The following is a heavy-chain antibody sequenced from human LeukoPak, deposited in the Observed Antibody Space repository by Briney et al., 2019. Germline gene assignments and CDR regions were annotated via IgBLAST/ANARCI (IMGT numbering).Heavy chain of an antibody. CDR1: GFTFSRYT. CDR3: ARVPYHDSGAYLPYDY. CDR2: LSYAGID. D-gene: IGHD3-22*01. Sequence: TGGSLRLSCAASGFTFSRYTIHWVRQAPGKGLEWVAVLSYAGIDNYADSVKGRFTISRDNSKNTLYLQMTSLRPEDTAVYYCARVPYHDSGAYLPYDYWGQGTLVTVSS. V-gene: IGHV3-30*04. J-gene: IGHJ4*02.